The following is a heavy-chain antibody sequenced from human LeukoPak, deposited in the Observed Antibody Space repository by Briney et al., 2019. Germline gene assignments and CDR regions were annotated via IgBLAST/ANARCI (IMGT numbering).Heavy chain of an antibody. CDR3: ARADDFWSGYPLDY. CDR2: ISAYNGNT. CDR1: GYTFTSYG. V-gene: IGHV1-18*01. D-gene: IGHD3-3*01. J-gene: IGHJ4*02. Sequence: VASVKVSCKASGYTFTSYGISWVRQAPGQGLEWMGWISAYNGNTNYAQRLQGRVTMTTDTSTSTAYMELRSLRSDDTAVYYCARADDFWSGYPLDYWGQGTLVTVSS.